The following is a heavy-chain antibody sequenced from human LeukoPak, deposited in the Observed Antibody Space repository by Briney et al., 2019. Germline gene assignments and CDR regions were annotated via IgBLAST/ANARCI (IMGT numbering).Heavy chain of an antibody. Sequence: GESLRLSCAASGFTFSSYDMHWVRQAPGKGLEWVSAIGAAGDPYYPGSVKGRFTISRENAKNSLYLQKNSLRAGDTAVYYCARGGLNYGAYKYYYYYGMDVWGKGTTVTVSS. D-gene: IGHD4-17*01. CDR3: ARGGLNYGAYKYYYYYGMDV. CDR1: GFTFSSYD. V-gene: IGHV3-13*05. CDR2: IGAAGDP. J-gene: IGHJ6*04.